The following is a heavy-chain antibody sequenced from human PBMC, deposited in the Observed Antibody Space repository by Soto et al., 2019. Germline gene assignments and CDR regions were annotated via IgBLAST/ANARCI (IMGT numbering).Heavy chain of an antibody. J-gene: IGHJ4*02. Sequence: GGSLRLSCAASGFTFSSYAMSWVRQAPGKGLEWVSAISGSGGSTYYADSVKGRFTISRDNSKNTLYLQMNSLRAEDTAVYYCAKSYYYDSSGYSYFDCWGQGTLVTVSS. CDR3: AKSYYYDSSGYSYFDC. CDR1: GFTFSSYA. D-gene: IGHD3-22*01. V-gene: IGHV3-23*01. CDR2: ISGSGGST.